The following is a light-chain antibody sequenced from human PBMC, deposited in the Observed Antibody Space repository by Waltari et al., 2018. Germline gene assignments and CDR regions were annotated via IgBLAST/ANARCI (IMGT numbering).Light chain of an antibody. V-gene: IGKV1-5*01. J-gene: IGKJ1*01. CDR2: DAS. CDR3: QHYNNYS. CDR1: PSIRSW. Sequence: DIQMTQYPSTLSASVGDRVTITCRASPSIRSWLAWDQQKPGKAPKVLIYDASTLESGVSSRFSGSGSGTEFTLTINGLQPDDFATYYCQHYNNYSFGQGTRVEIK.